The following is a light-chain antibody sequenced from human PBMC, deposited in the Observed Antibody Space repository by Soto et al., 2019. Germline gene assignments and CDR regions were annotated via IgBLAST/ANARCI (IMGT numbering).Light chain of an antibody. Sequence: EIVLTQSPATLSLSPGERATLSCRASQRVSSYLAWYHQKPGQAPRLLIYDASNRATGIPARFSGSGSGTDFTLTISSLEPEDFAVYYCQQRSNWPLTFGPGTKVDIK. J-gene: IGKJ3*01. CDR1: QRVSSY. V-gene: IGKV3-11*01. CDR2: DAS. CDR3: QQRSNWPLT.